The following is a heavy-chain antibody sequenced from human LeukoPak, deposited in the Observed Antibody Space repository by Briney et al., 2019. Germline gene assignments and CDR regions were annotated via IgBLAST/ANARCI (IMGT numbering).Heavy chain of an antibody. D-gene: IGHD6-19*01. Sequence: GGSLRLSCAASGLTFSEYWLHGVRQAPGRGLVWVSRTNTDGRTTSSADSVKGRFSNSRDNAKNTPYLQMNSLRADGTAVYYCARVGRGDSSGLIDYWGQGTLVTVSS. CDR3: ARVGRGDSSGLIDY. CDR1: GLTFSEYW. V-gene: IGHV3-74*01. J-gene: IGHJ4*02. CDR2: TNTDGRTT.